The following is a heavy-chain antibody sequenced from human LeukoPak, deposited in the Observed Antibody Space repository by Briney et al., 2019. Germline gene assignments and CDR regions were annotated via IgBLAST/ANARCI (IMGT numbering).Heavy chain of an antibody. CDR1: GDSVSSNSAA. Sequence: SQTLSLTCAISGDSVSSNSAAWSWIRQSPWRGLEWLGRTYYRSKWYNDYVVSVKGRVTINPDTSKNQFSLQLNSVTPEDTAVYYCARVGNSSAWYFDYWGQGTLFTVSS. D-gene: IGHD6-19*01. CDR2: TYYRSKWYN. J-gene: IGHJ4*02. V-gene: IGHV6-1*01. CDR3: ARVGNSSAWYFDY.